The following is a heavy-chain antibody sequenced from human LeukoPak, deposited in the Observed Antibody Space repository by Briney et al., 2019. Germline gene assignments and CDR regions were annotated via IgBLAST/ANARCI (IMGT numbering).Heavy chain of an antibody. CDR1: GYTFTGYY. D-gene: IGHD2-15*01. CDR3: ARGGVRCSGGSCYSTWFDP. J-gene: IGHJ5*02. Sequence: ASVKVSCKASGYTFTGYYMHWVRQAPGQGLEWMGWINPNSGGTNYAQKFQGRVTMTRDTSISTAYMELSGLRSDDTAVYYCARGGVRCSGGSCYSTWFDPWGQGTLVTVSS. V-gene: IGHV1-2*02. CDR2: INPNSGGT.